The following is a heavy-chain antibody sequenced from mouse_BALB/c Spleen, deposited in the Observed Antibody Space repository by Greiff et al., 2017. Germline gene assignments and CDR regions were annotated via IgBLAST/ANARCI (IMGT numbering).Heavy chain of an antibody. Sequence: EVKVEESGGGLVQPGGSMKLSCVASGFTFSSYWMSWVRQSPEKGLEWVAEIRLKSDNYATHYAESVKGKFTISRDDSKSRLYLQMNSLRAEDTGIYYCTGGLRPAYWYFDVWGAGTTVTVSS. J-gene: IGHJ1*01. CDR2: IRLKSDNYAT. CDR1: GFTFSSYW. V-gene: IGHV6-6*02. D-gene: IGHD2-2*01. CDR3: TGGLRPAYWYFDV.